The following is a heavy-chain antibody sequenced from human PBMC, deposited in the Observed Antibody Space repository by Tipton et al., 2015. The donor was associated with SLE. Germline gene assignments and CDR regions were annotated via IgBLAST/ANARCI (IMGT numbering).Heavy chain of an antibody. CDR3: ARGHTAMVGSLYYYGMDE. V-gene: IGHV4-34*01. D-gene: IGHD5-18*01. J-gene: IGHJ6*02. Sequence: TLSLTCAVFGGSFSTYYWSWIRQPPGKGLEWIGEINHSGSTNYNPSLKSRVTISVDTSKNQFSLKLSSVTAAGTAVYYCARGHTAMVGSLYYYGMDEWGQGGTVSVS. CDR1: GGSFSTYY. CDR2: INHSGST.